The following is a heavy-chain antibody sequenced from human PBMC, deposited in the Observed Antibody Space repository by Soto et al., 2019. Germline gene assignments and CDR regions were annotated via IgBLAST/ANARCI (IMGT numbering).Heavy chain of an antibody. CDR3: ARADYGGNPPYFAP. CDR1: GGSISSGGYS. J-gene: IGHJ4*02. D-gene: IGHD4-17*01. V-gene: IGHV4-30-2*01. Sequence: SETLSLTCAVSGGSISSGGYSWGWIRQPPGKGLEWIGYIYHSGSTDYNPSLKSRVTISVARSKSQFALKLSSVTAADTAVYYGARADYGGNPPYFAPWGQGILVTVS. CDR2: IYHSGST.